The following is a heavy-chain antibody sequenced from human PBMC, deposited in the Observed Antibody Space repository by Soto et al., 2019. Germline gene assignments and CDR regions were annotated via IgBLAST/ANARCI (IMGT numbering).Heavy chain of an antibody. Sequence: GGSLRLSCAASGFTFSSYAMSWVRQAPGKGLEWVSAISGSGGSTYYADSVKGRFTISRDNSKNTLYMQMNSLRADDTAVYYCAKEAPGNSRYPPGNNYWGQGTLVTVSS. CDR2: ISGSGGST. CDR1: GFTFSSYA. CDR3: AKEAPGNSRYPPGNNY. J-gene: IGHJ4*02. D-gene: IGHD3-10*01. V-gene: IGHV3-23*01.